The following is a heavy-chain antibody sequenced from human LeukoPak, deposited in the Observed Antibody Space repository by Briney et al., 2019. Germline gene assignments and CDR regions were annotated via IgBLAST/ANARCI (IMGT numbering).Heavy chain of an antibody. Sequence: ASVTVSCKSSGYSFTGYYIHWVRQAPGQGLEWMGWINPNTGGTEYAQKFQGRLTMTRDTSITTAYMELNRLRSDDTAVYYCARDRDYGSGIFDYWGQGTLVTVSS. V-gene: IGHV1-2*02. D-gene: IGHD3-10*01. CDR1: GYSFTGYY. CDR2: INPNTGGT. CDR3: ARDRDYGSGIFDY. J-gene: IGHJ4*02.